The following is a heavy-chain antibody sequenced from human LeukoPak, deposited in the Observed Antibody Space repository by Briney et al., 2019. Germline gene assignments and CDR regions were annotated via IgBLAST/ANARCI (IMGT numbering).Heavy chain of an antibody. CDR3: AKRGVVIRAVIIVGFHKEAYYFDY. J-gene: IGHJ4*02. V-gene: IGHV3-23*01. D-gene: IGHD3-10*01. CDR2: ISNGGAST. Sequence: GGSLRLSCAASGFTFVSYAMSWVRQAPGKGLEGVSGISNGGASTYYADSVKGRFTVSRDNPKNTLYLQMNSLRAEVTAVYFCAKRGVVIRAVIIVGFHKEAYYFDYWGQGALVTVSS. CDR1: GFTFVSYA.